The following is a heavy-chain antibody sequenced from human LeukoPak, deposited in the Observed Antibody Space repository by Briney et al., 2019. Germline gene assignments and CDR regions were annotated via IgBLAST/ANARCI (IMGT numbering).Heavy chain of an antibody. D-gene: IGHD6-13*01. CDR1: GFTFTTYW. CDR2: INQDGSEK. J-gene: IGHJ4*02. CDR3: ARGSSSWYYFDY. Sequence: PGGSLRLSCAASGFTFTTYWMTRVRQAPGKGLEWVANINQDGSEKYFVDSVKGRFTISRDNAKNSLYLQMNSLRAEDTAVYYCARGSSSWYYFDYWGQGTLVTVSS. V-gene: IGHV3-7*01.